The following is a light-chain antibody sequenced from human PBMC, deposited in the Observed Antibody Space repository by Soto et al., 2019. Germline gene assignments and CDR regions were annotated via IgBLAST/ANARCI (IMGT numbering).Light chain of an antibody. CDR3: RPYAGSSTYV. Sequence: QSALTQPDSVSGYLGESITISCTGTNTDVGGYNFVSWYQQHPGKAPKLVIYEVTKRPAGVSNRFSGSKSGNTASLTISGLQAEDEADYYCRPYAGSSTYVFGTGTRSPS. CDR1: NTDVGGYNF. CDR2: EVT. J-gene: IGLJ1*01. V-gene: IGLV2-23*02.